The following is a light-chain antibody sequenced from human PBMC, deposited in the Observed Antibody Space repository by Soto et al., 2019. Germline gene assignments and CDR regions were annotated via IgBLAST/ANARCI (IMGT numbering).Light chain of an antibody. CDR1: QGSSSW. J-gene: IGKJ4*01. V-gene: IGKV1-12*01. Sequence: DIQMTQSPSSVSASVGDRVTITCRASQGSSSWLAWYQQKPGQAPKLLIYAASSLQSGVPSRFSGSGSGTDFTLTSSSLQPADFAAYYCQQANSFPITFGGVTKVEIK. CDR2: AAS. CDR3: QQANSFPIT.